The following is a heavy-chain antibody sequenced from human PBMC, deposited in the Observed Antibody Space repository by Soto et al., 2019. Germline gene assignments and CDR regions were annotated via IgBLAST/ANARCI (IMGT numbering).Heavy chain of an antibody. Sequence: QVQLVESGGGVVQPGRSLRLSCAASEFTFSNFGMHCVRPAPGKGLEWLAVIYSAGSNAYYADSVKRRFTISRDNSKNTLYLQMNSLRADYTALYYCARVDVLVAADAFDIWGQGTMVNVSS. V-gene: IGHV3-33*01. CDR2: IYSAGSNA. CDR3: ARVDVLVAADAFDI. CDR1: EFTFSNFG. J-gene: IGHJ3*02. D-gene: IGHD2-15*01.